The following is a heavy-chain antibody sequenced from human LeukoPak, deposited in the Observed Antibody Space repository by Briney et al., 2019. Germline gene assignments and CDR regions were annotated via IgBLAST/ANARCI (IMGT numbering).Heavy chain of an antibody. CDR2: ISSSGSTI. CDR3: ARDVGPATMVRGFFYYYYMDV. J-gene: IGHJ6*03. Sequence: PGGSLRLSCAASGFTFSSYEMNWVRQAPGKGLGWVSYISSSGSTIYYADSVKGRFTISRNNSTNSLCLQMNSLRAEDTAVYYCARDVGPATMVRGFFYYYYMDVWGKGTTVTVSS. CDR1: GFTFSSYE. V-gene: IGHV3-48*03. D-gene: IGHD3-10*01.